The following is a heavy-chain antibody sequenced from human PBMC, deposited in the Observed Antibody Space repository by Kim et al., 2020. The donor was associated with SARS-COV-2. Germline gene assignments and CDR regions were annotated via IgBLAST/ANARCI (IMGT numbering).Heavy chain of an antibody. CDR3: ATYSYDSDYFDF. J-gene: IGHJ4*02. V-gene: IGHV4-59*13. CDR1: GDSIRSYY. CDR2: IYYIGST. D-gene: IGHD5-18*01. Sequence: SETLSLTCTVSGDSIRSYYWSWIRKPPGMGLEWIAYIYYIGSTNYNPSLMSRATISLGPSKNQFSLKLGSVTAADTAIYYCATYSYDSDYFDFWGQGTLVTVSS.